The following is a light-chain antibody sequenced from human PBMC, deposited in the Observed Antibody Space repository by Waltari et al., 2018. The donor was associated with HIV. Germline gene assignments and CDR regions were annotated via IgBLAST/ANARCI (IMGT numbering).Light chain of an antibody. V-gene: IGKV4-1*01. CDR2: WAS. J-gene: IGKJ1*01. Sequence: DIVMTQSPHSLAVSLGERATINCKSSQSILYSSKTENFLAWYQQKPGQTPKLLIYWASTRGSGVPDRFSGSGSGTDFTLTISSLQSEDVAVYFCQQYYTTPPTFGQGTRVEI. CDR3: QQYYTTPPT. CDR1: QSILYSSKTENF.